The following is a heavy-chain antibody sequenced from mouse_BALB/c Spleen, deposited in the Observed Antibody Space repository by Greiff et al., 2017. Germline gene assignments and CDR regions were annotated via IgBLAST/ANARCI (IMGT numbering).Heavy chain of an antibody. CDR1: GFTFSSYA. J-gene: IGHJ4*01. CDR2: ISSGGSYT. CDR3: ASGYYSHDVPYYYAMDY. D-gene: IGHD2-14*01. Sequence: DVQLVESGGGLVKPGGSLKLSCAASGFTFSSYAMSWVRQSPEKRLEWVAEISSGGSYTYYPDTVTGRFTLSRDNAKNTLYLEMSSLRSEDTAMYYCASGYYSHDVPYYYAMDYWGQGTSVTVSS. V-gene: IGHV5-9-4*01.